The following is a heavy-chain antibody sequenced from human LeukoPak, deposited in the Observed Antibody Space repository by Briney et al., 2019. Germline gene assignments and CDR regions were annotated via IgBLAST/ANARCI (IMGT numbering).Heavy chain of an antibody. CDR3: ARAYGSGNNIDY. CDR2: IKQDGSEK. J-gene: IGHJ4*02. V-gene: IGHV3-7*03. D-gene: IGHD3-10*01. CDR1: GFTFSSYW. Sequence: PGGSLRLSCAASGFTFSSYWMSWVRQAPGKGLEWVANIKQDGSEKYYVDFVKGRFTISRDNAKNSLHLQINSLRAEDTAVYYCARAYGSGNNIDYWGQGTLVTVSS.